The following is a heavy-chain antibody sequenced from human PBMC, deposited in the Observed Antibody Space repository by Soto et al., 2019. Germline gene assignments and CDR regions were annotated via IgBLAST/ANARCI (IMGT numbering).Heavy chain of an antibody. J-gene: IGHJ6*03. CDR1: GFSFSDYS. D-gene: IGHD3-10*01. V-gene: IGHV3-11*01. CDR3: ASPNPLLWFGPGPMDV. Sequence: GGSLRLSCVASGFSFSDYSMTWMRQAPGGGLDFVAFISNTAITDYYADSVKGRFTISRDNARNSVYLQMDSLRAEDAAVYYCASPNPLLWFGPGPMDVWGKGTTVTVSS. CDR2: ISNTAITD.